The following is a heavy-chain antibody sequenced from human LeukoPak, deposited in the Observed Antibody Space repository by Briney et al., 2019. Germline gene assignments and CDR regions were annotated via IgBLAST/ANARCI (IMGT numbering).Heavy chain of an antibody. CDR2: IFSGGNT. V-gene: IGHV3-53*01. CDR3: ARDMGYCSSNSCPYYYYGMDV. D-gene: IGHD2-2*01. Sequence: GGSLRLSCAASGFTVSSNDTSWVRQAPGKGLEWVSVIFSGGNTYYADSVKGRFTISRDNSKNTLYLQMNSLRVEDTAVYYCARDMGYCSSNSCPYYYYGMDVWGQGTTVTVSS. CDR1: GFTVSSND. J-gene: IGHJ6*02.